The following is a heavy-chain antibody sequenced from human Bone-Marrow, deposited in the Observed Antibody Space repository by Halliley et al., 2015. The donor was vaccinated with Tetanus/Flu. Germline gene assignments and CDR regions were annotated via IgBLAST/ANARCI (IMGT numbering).Heavy chain of an antibody. CDR2: VNHGGTT. Sequence: LRLSCAISGGSFSGYHWGWIRQSPGKGLEWIGEVNHGGTTNYNPSLKSRVTFSVYTSKSQLSLKLSAVTAADTAVYYCARGADRGMDVWGQGTTVTVS. J-gene: IGHJ6*02. CDR3: ARGADRGMDV. CDR1: GGSFSGYH. V-gene: IGHV4-34*01.